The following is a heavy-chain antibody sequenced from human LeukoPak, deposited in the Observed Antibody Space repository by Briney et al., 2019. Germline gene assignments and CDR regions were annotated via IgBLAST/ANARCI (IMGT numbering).Heavy chain of an antibody. J-gene: IGHJ4*02. CDR2: IYSGGST. CDR3: ARLRTTGTFDY. Sequence: PGGSLRLSCAASGLTVSSNYMSWVRQAPGKGLEWVSVIYSGGSTYYADSVKGRFTISRDNAKNSLYLQMNSLRAEDTALYYCARLRTTGTFDYWGQGTLVTVSS. V-gene: IGHV3-53*01. D-gene: IGHD1-1*01. CDR1: GLTVSSNY.